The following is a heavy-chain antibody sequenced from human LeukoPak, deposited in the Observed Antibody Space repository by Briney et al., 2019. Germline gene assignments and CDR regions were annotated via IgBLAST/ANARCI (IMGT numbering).Heavy chain of an antibody. CDR3: ARDWGKDIVVVPAAIGPY. V-gene: IGHV3-30-3*01. Sequence: GGSLRLSCAASGFTFSSYAMPWVRQAPGKGLEWVAVISYDGSNKYYADSVKGRFTISRDNSKNTLYLQMNSLRAEDTAVYYCARDWGKDIVVVPAAIGPYWGQGTLVTVSS. CDR2: ISYDGSNK. CDR1: GFTFSSYA. J-gene: IGHJ4*02. D-gene: IGHD2-2*01.